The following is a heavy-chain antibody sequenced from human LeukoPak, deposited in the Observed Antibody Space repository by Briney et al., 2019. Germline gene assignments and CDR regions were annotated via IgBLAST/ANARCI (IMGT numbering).Heavy chain of an antibody. CDR3: ARDSNSRRFGY. J-gene: IGHJ4*02. CDR2: FSNGAT. Sequence: SETLSLTCAVSGAPISSRNYWGWIRQPPGKGLEWIGTFSNGATYYTPSLKSRVTISIDTFRNEFSLKLSSVTAADTAVYYCARDSNSRRFGYWGRGTLVAVSS. CDR1: GAPISSRNY. D-gene: IGHD4-11*01. V-gene: IGHV4-38-2*02.